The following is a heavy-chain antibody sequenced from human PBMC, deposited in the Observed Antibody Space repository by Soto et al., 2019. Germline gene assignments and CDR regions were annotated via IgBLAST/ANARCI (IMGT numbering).Heavy chain of an antibody. CDR1: GFTFSSYS. Sequence: EVQLVESGGSLVQPGGSMRLSCAASGFTFSSYSMNWVRQAPGKGLEWVSYISSSSSTIYYADSVKGRFTISRDNAKNSLYLQMNSLRAEDTAVYYCARGEDIFGYWGQGTLVTVSS. CDR3: ARGEDIFGY. CDR2: ISSSSSTI. V-gene: IGHV3-48*01. J-gene: IGHJ4*02. D-gene: IGHD3-10*02.